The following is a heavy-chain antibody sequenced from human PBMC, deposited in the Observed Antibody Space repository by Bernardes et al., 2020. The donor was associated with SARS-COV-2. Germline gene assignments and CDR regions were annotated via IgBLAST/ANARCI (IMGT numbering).Heavy chain of an antibody. J-gene: IGHJ6*04. CDR3: GTQYPQVHDDYYYYGVDI. V-gene: IGHV3-15*01. CDR2: IKSKTDDGTT. Sequence: GGSLRLSCAASGFSFSNSWMSWVRQAPGKGLEWVGLIKSKTDDGTTDYAAPVKGRFSISRDDSKNTLYLQMNSLKIEDTGVYYCGTQYPQVHDDYYYYGVDIWGKATTITVSS. D-gene: IGHD1-1*01. CDR1: GFSFSNSW.